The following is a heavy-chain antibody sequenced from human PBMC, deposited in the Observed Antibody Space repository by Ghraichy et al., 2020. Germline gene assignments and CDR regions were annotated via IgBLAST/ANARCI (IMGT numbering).Heavy chain of an antibody. CDR1: GFTFSSYA. CDR2: ISGNGRST. D-gene: IGHD6-19*01. V-gene: IGHV3-23*01. Sequence: GGSLRLSCAASGFTFSSYAMSWVRQAPGKGLEWVSAISGNGRSTYYADSVKGRFTISRDNSKNTLYLQMNSLRAEDTAVYYCAKKMQWPGVFDYWGQGTLVTVSS. J-gene: IGHJ4*02. CDR3: AKKMQWPGVFDY.